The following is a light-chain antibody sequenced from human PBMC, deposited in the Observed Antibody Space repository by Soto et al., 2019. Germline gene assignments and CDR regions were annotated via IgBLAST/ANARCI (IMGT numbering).Light chain of an antibody. J-gene: IGKJ1*01. CDR3: QHYGTSMWT. V-gene: IGKV3-20*01. CDR1: QSVSSSS. CDR2: TAS. Sequence: EIVLTQSPGTLSLSPGERATLSCRASQSVSSSSLAWYQQRPGQAPRLLIYTASSRAPGIPDRFSGSGSGTDFTLTISRLEPEDFAVYYCQHYGTSMWTFGQGTKV.